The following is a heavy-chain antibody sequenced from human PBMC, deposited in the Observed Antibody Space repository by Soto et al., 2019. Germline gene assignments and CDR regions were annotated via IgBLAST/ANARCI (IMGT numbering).Heavy chain of an antibody. D-gene: IGHD3-10*01. CDR2: IYYSGST. V-gene: IGHV4-59*01. Sequence: SETLSLTCSVSGGSISSSFWSWIRQPPGKELEWIGYIYYSGSTNYNPSLKSRVTISIDTPKNQLSLKLNSVTAADTAVYYCATDSGSGSYSYNYFDPWGQGTLVTVSS. CDR1: GGSISSSF. CDR3: ATDSGSGSYSYNYFDP. J-gene: IGHJ5*02.